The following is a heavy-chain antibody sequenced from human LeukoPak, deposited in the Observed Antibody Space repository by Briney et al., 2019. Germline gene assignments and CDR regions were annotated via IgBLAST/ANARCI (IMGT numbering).Heavy chain of an antibody. CDR1: GYTFTGYY. CDR2: INPNSGGT. V-gene: IGHV1-2*02. J-gene: IGHJ3*02. CDR3: ARVKRKKGYDSSGSQDAFDI. D-gene: IGHD3-22*01. Sequence: ASVKVSCXASGYTFTGYYMHWVRQAPGQGLEWMGWINPNSGGTNYAQKFQGRVTMTRDTSISTAYMELSRLRSDDTAVYYCARVKRKKGYDSSGSQDAFDIWGQGTMVTVSS.